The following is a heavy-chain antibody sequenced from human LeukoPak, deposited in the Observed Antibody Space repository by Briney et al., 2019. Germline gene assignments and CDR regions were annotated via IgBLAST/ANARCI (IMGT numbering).Heavy chain of an antibody. CDR3: ARSVYTTSSHPYFFDY. CDR1: GGSISSYY. V-gene: IGHV4-59*01. J-gene: IGHJ4*02. Sequence: NASETLSLTCTVPGGSISSYYWSWIRQPPGKGLEWVGYIQYSGSTNYNPSLKSRVTISVDTSKNQFSLKLTSVTAADTAVYYCARSVYTTSSHPYFFDYWGQGTLVTVSS. D-gene: IGHD6-6*01. CDR2: IQYSGST.